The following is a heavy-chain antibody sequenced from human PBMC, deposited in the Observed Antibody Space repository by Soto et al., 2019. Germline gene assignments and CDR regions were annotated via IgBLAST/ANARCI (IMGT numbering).Heavy chain of an antibody. D-gene: IGHD3-22*01. CDR1: GGSISSSSYY. Sequence: SETLSLTCTVSGGSISSSSYYWGWIRQPPGKGLEWIGYIYYSGSTYYNPSLKSRVTISVDTSKNQFSLKLSSVTAADTAVYYCATYYYDSSGYRIFDYWGQGTLVTVSS. CDR2: IYYSGST. J-gene: IGHJ4*02. CDR3: ATYYYDSSGYRIFDY. V-gene: IGHV4-30-4*08.